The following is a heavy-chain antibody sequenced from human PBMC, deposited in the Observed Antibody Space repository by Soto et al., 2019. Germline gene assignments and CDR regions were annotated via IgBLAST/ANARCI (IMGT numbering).Heavy chain of an antibody. V-gene: IGHV4-31*03. CDR3: ARDKRLFANWFDP. J-gene: IGHJ5*02. CDR1: GGSISSGGYY. Sequence: SETLSLTCTVSGGSISSGGYYWSWIRQHPGKGLEWIGYIYYSGSTYYNPSLKSRVTISVDTSKNQFSLKLSSVTAADTAVYYCARDKRLFANWFDPWGQGTLVTVSS. CDR2: IYYSGST. D-gene: IGHD3-22*01.